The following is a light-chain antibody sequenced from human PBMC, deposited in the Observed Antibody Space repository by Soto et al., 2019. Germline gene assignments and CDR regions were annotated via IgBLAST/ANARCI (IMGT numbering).Light chain of an antibody. J-gene: IGLJ1*01. CDR3: AAWDDSLNGYV. Sequence: QSVLTQPPSASGTPGQTVIISCSGSSSSVASNAVNWYHQLPGTAPKLLVYSNYERPSGVPDRFSGSKSGTSASLTIGGLQSEDAADYYCAAWDDSLNGYVFGSGTKV. CDR2: SNY. V-gene: IGLV1-44*01. CDR1: SSSVASNA.